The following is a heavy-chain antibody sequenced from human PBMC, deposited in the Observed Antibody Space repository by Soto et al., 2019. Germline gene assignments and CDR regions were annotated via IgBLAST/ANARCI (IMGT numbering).Heavy chain of an antibody. D-gene: IGHD3-22*01. J-gene: IGHJ6*02. CDR2: IIPILGIA. CDR1: GGTFSGYT. CDR3: ARDLHDSSGPGGYYYYYGMDV. Sequence: QVQLVQSGAEVKKPGSSVKVSCKASGGTFSGYTISWVRQAPGQGLEWMGRIIPILGIANYAQKFQGRVTITADKSTSTAYMELSSLRSEDTAVYYCARDLHDSSGPGGYYYYYGMDVWGQGTTVTVSS. V-gene: IGHV1-69*08.